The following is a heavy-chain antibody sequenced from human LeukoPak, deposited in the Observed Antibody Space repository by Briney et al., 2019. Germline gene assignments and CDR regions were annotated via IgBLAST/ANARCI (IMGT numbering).Heavy chain of an antibody. CDR2: ISSSSSYI. CDR1: GFTFSSYA. D-gene: IGHD3-10*01. J-gene: IGHJ4*02. V-gene: IGHV3-21*01. CDR3: ARGLQLWFGELPIPNFDY. Sequence: PGGSLRLSCAASGFTFSSYAMSWVRQAPGKGLEWVSSISSSSSYIYYADSVKGRFTISRDNAKNSLYLQMNSLRAEDTAVYYCARGLQLWFGELPIPNFDYWGQGTLVTVSS.